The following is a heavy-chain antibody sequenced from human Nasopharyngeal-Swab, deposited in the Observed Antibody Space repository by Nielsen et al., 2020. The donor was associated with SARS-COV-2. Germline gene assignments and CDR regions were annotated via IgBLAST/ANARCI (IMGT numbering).Heavy chain of an antibody. CDR3: ARIPNYGMDV. Sequence: VRQMPGKGLEWMGRIDPSDSYTNYSPSFQGHATISADKSISTAYLQWSSLKASDTAMYYCARIPNYGMDVWGQGTTDTVSS. J-gene: IGHJ6*02. CDR2: IDPSDSYT. V-gene: IGHV5-10-1*01.